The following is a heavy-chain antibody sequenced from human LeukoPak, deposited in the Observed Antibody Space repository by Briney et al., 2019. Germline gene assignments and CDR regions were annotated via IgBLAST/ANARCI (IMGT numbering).Heavy chain of an antibody. CDR3: ARLYYYDSSCSSTFDY. CDR2: ISTSSSYI. CDR1: GFTFSSYS. V-gene: IGHV3-21*01. J-gene: IGHJ4*02. Sequence: GGSLRLSCAASGFTFSSYSMNWVRQAPGKGLEWVSSISTSSSYIYYADSVKGRFTISRDNAKNSLYLQMNSLRVEDTAVYHCARLYYYDSSCSSTFDYWGQGTLVTVSS. D-gene: IGHD3-22*01.